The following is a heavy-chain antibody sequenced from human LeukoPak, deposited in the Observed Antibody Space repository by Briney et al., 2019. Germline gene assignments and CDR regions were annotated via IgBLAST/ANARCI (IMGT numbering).Heavy chain of an antibody. D-gene: IGHD4-17*01. Sequence: ASVKVSCKASGYTFTSYYMHWVRQAPGQGLEWMGIINPSGGSTSYAQKFQGRVTMTTDTSTSTAYMELRSLRSDDTAVYYCARVFEGGDYGGYYYGMDVWGQGTTVTVSS. V-gene: IGHV1-46*01. CDR3: ARVFEGGDYGGYYYGMDV. CDR1: GYTFTSYY. CDR2: INPSGGST. J-gene: IGHJ6*02.